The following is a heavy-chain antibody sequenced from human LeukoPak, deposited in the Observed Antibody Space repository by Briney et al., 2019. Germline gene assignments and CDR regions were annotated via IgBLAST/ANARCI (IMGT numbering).Heavy chain of an antibody. CDR2: ISSYNGNS. D-gene: IGHD6-19*01. CDR3: ARGGLAGRMLDY. V-gene: IGHV1-18*01. Sequence: ASVKVSYKPSGYRFTDYAITWVRQAPGQGLEWMGWISSYNGNSKSAQKFQGRITLTSDTSTSTVYMELKSLTSVDTAVYYCARGGLAGRMLDYWGQGTLVSVSS. CDR1: GYRFTDYA. J-gene: IGHJ4*02.